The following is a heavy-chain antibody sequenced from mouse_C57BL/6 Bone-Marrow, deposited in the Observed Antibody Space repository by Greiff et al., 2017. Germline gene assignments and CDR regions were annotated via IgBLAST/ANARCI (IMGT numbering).Heavy chain of an antibody. Sequence: QVHVKQSGPGLVQPSPSLSITCTVSGFSLTSYGVHWVRQSPGKGLEWLGVIWSGGSTDYNAAFISSLSISKDNSKSQVFFKMNSLQADDTAIYYCARNRGLLRAMDYWGQGTSVTVSS. CDR1: GFSLTSYG. J-gene: IGHJ4*01. CDR3: ARNRGLLRAMDY. CDR2: IWSGGST. V-gene: IGHV2-2*01. D-gene: IGHD1-1*01.